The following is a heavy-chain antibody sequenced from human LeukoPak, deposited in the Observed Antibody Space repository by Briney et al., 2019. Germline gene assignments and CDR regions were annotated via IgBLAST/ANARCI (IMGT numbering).Heavy chain of an antibody. CDR1: GYTFTSYY. V-gene: IGHV1-46*01. Sequence: GASVSVSCKASGYTFTSYYMHWVRQAPGQGLEWMGIINPSGGSTSYAQKFQGRVTMTRDTSTSTVYMELSSLRSEDTAVYYCARDHNIAVAGSWFDHWGQGTLVTVSS. D-gene: IGHD6-19*01. J-gene: IGHJ5*02. CDR3: ARDHNIAVAGSWFDH. CDR2: INPSGGST.